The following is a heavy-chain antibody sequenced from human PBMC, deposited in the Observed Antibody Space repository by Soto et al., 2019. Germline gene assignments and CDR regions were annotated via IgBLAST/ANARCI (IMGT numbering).Heavy chain of an antibody. CDR3: ARDRAACGRYVYFDY. D-gene: IGHD2-15*01. Sequence: PSETLSLTCSVSGGSISSGDYYWSWIRQPPGKGLEWIGYIYYTGSTYYNPSLKSRLSLSVDTSKKQFSLRLSSLTAADTAVYYCARDRAACGRYVYFDYCGQLILFT. CDR2: IYYTGST. V-gene: IGHV4-30-4*02. CDR1: GGSISSGDYY. J-gene: IGHJ4*02.